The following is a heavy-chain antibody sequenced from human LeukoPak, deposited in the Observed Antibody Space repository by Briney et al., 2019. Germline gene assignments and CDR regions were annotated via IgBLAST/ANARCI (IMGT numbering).Heavy chain of an antibody. CDR3: ARGNGYSSSPFDY. D-gene: IGHD6-13*01. CDR1: GFTFSSYW. J-gene: IGHJ4*02. CDR2: IKQDGSEK. V-gene: IGHV3-7*03. Sequence: TGGSLRLSCVASGFTFSSYWMSWVRQVPGKGLEWVANIKQDGSEKYYVDSVKGRFTISRDNAKNSLYLQMNRLRAEDTAVYYCARGNGYSSSPFDYWGQGTLVTVSS.